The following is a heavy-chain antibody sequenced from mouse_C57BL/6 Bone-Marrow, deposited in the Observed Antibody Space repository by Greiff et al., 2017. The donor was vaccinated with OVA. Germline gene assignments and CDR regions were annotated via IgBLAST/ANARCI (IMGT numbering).Heavy chain of an antibody. Sequence: EVQLVESGGGLVKPGGSLKLSCAASGFTFSDYGMHWVRQAPEKGLEWVAYISSGSSTIYYADTVKGRFTISRDNAKNTLFLQMTSLRSEDTAMYYCARQGHPYYSNYENAMDYWGQVTSVTVSS. CDR1: GFTFSDYG. CDR2: ISSGSSTI. J-gene: IGHJ4*01. D-gene: IGHD2-5*01. V-gene: IGHV5-17*01. CDR3: ARQGHPYYSNYENAMDY.